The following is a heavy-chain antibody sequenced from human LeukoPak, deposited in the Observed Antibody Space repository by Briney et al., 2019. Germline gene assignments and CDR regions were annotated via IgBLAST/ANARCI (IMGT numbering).Heavy chain of an antibody. CDR3: ARQTPMVRGARNAYYYYYMDV. D-gene: IGHD3-10*01. Sequence: SETLSLTCTVSGGSISSSSYYWGWIRQPPGKGLEWIGSIYYSGSTYYNPSLKSRVTISVDTSKNQFSLKLSSVTAADTAVYYCARQTPMVRGARNAYYYYYMDVWGKGTTVTISS. V-gene: IGHV4-39*01. CDR2: IYYSGST. CDR1: GGSISSSSYY. J-gene: IGHJ6*03.